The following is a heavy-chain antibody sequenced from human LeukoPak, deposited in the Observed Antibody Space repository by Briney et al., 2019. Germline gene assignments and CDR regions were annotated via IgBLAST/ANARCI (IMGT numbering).Heavy chain of an antibody. CDR3: ANFNYG. CDR1: GFTFNTQA. CDR2: ISGSGT. V-gene: IGHV3-23*01. D-gene: IGHD4-17*01. J-gene: IGHJ4*02. Sequence: AGGSLRLSCAASGFTFNTQAMSWVRQAPGKGLEWVSAISGSGTYYADSVKGRFTISRDNSKNTLYLQMNSLRADDTAVYYCANFNYGWGQGTLVTVSS.